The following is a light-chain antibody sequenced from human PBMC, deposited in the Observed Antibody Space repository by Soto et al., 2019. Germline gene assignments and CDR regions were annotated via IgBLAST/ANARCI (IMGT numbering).Light chain of an antibody. CDR1: QSVSSSY. V-gene: IGKV3-20*01. J-gene: IGKJ1*01. CDR2: DAS. Sequence: EIVLTQSPGTLSLSPGERATLSCRASQSVSSSYLAWYLQKPGQTPSLLIYDASIRATGIPDRISGSGSERDFTLTISRLEPEDAAVYYCQQYLNTPQTFGQGATVDIK. CDR3: QQYLNTPQT.